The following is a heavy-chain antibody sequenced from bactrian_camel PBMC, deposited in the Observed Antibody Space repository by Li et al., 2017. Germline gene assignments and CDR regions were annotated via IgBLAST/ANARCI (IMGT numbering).Heavy chain of an antibody. D-gene: IGHD6*01. V-gene: IGHV3S35*01. CDR2: IWSGGDVN. J-gene: IGHJ4*01. CDR1: RVTASTPC. CDR3: AADALAGIQDPPSNFQF. Sequence: DVQLVESGGGSVQAGGSLRLPCAASRVTASTPCMGWFRQTPGKGRERVAYIWSGGDVNIVDDSVKGRFTISQDNAKNTVYLQMNSLKPEDTAMYYCAADALAGIQDPPSNFQFWGQGTQVTVS.